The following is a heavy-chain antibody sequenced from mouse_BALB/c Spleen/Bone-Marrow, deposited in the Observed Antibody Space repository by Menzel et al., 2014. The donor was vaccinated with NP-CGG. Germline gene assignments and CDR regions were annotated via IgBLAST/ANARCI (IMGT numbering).Heavy chain of an antibody. J-gene: IGHJ2*01. Sequence: VQLQQPGAELVKPGASVKLSCTASGFNIKDTYMHWVKQRPEQGLEWIGRIDPANGNTKYDPKFQGKATLTADTSSNTAYLQLSSLTSEDTAVYFCTRNYVSHYFDYWGQGTTLTVSS. CDR1: GFNIKDTY. V-gene: IGHV14-3*02. CDR2: IDPANGNT. CDR3: TRNYVSHYFDY. D-gene: IGHD1-1*01.